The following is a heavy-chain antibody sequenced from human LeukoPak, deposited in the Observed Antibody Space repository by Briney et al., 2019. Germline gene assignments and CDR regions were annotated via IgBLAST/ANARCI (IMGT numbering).Heavy chain of an antibody. J-gene: IGHJ6*02. CDR2: ISDSGGRT. V-gene: IGHV3-64D*09. Sequence: GGSLRLSCSASGFPFSSYAMHWVRQAPGKRLEYVSDISDSGGRTYYADSVKGRFTISRDNSKNTRYLQMSSLRAEDTAVYFCVRGYSFGPYGMDVWGQGTTVTVSS. CDR1: GFPFSSYA. CDR3: VRGYSFGPYGMDV. D-gene: IGHD2-15*01.